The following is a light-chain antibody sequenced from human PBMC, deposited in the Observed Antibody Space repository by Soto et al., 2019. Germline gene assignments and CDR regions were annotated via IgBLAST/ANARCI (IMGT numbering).Light chain of an antibody. J-gene: IGKJ2*01. CDR1: QDVNQW. V-gene: IGKV1-5*03. CDR3: QHYDSYPYT. CDR2: KAS. Sequence: DIHMTQSPSTLSASVGDTVTITCRASQDVNQWLAWYQERPGKPPKLLIYKASSLERGVPSRFRGRGSETEFTLTIRDLQPDDFATYYCQHYDSYPYTFGQGTRLEIK.